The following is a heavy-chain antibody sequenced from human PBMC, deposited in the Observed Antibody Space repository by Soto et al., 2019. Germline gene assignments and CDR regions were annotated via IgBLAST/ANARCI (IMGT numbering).Heavy chain of an antibody. CDR1: GYTLTGYY. CDR2: INPNSGGT. CDR3: ARFPLLERGMDV. D-gene: IGHD1-1*01. Sequence: GASVKVSCKASGYTLTGYYIHWVREAPGQGLEWMGWINPNSGGTNYAQKFQGRVTMTRDTSISTAYMELSRLRSDDTAVYYCARFPLLERGMDVWGQGTTVTVSS. V-gene: IGHV1-2*02. J-gene: IGHJ6*02.